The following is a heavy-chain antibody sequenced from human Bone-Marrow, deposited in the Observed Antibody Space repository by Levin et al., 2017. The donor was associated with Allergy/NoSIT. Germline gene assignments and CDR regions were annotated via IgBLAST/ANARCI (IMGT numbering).Heavy chain of an antibody. Sequence: PGGSLRLSCAASGFTFSSYGLHWVRQAPGKGLEWVAVISYDGSNIYYADSVKGRFTISRDNSKNTVYLQMNSLRAEDTAVYYCAKDPNHGSGSINWFDPWGQGTLVTVSS. V-gene: IGHV3-30*18. CDR1: GFTFSSYG. CDR2: ISYDGSNI. CDR3: AKDPNHGSGSINWFDP. D-gene: IGHD3-10*01. J-gene: IGHJ5*02.